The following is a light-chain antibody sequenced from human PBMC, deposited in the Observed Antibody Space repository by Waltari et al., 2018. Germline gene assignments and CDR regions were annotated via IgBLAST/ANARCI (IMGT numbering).Light chain of an antibody. J-gene: IGKJ4*01. Sequence: EIVLTQSPGTLSLSPGERATLSCRASQSVSSSYLAWYQQKPGQAPRLLIDGASSRDTGIPDRFSGSGSGTDFTLTISRLEPEDFAVYYCQQYGSSPLTFGGGTKVEIK. CDR1: QSVSSSY. CDR2: GAS. V-gene: IGKV3-20*01. CDR3: QQYGSSPLT.